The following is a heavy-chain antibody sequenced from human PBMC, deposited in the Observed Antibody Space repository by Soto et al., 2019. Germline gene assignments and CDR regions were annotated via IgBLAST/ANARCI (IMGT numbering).Heavy chain of an antibody. Sequence: GGSLRLSCAASGFTFSSYAMSWVRQAPGKGLEWVSAISGSGGSTYYADSVKGRFTISRDNSKNALYLQMNSLRADDTAVYYCARASGSSYWFDPWGQGTLVTVSS. CDR3: ARASGSSYWFDP. CDR2: ISGSGGST. V-gene: IGHV3-23*01. J-gene: IGHJ5*02. D-gene: IGHD1-26*01. CDR1: GFTFSSYA.